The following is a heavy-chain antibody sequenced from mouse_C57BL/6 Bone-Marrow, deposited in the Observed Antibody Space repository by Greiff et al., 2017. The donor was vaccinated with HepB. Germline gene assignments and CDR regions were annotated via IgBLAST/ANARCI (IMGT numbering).Heavy chain of an antibody. CDR2: IDPSDSYT. CDR3: ARQHHYYALDY. J-gene: IGHJ4*01. Sequence: QVQLQQPGAELVMPGASVKLSCKASGYTFTSYWMHWVKQRPGQGLEWIGEIDPSDSYTNYNQKFKGKSTLTVDKSSSTSYMQLSSLTSEDSAVYYCARQHHYYALDYWGQGTSGTVSS. CDR1: GYTFTSYW. V-gene: IGHV1-69*01.